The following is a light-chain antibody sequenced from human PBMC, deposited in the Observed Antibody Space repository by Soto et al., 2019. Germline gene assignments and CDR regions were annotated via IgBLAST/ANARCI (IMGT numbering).Light chain of an antibody. J-gene: IGKJ3*01. CDR1: QGISNY. V-gene: IGKV1-27*01. CDR2: AAS. CDR3: QKYNSAPSIT. Sequence: DIQMTQSPSSLSASVGDRVTITCRASQGISNYLAWYQQKPGKVPKLLIYAASTLQLGVPSRFSGSGSGTDFTLTISSLQPEDVATYYCQKYNSAPSITFGPGTKVEIK.